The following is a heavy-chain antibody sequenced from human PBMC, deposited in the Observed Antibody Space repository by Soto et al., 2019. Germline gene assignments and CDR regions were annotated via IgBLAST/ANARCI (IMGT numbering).Heavy chain of an antibody. CDR3: AKEVSGSIAAAGTEKQWLVHNSGGGYYFDY. V-gene: IGHV3-23*01. D-gene: IGHD6-13*01. J-gene: IGHJ4*02. CDR1: GFTFSSYA. Sequence: GGSLRLSCAASGFTFSSYAMSWVRQAPGKGLEWVSAISGSGGSTYYADSVKGRFTISRDNSKNTLYLQMNSLRAEETAVYYCAKEVSGSIAAAGTEKQWLVHNSGGGYYFDYWGQGTLVTVSS. CDR2: ISGSGGST.